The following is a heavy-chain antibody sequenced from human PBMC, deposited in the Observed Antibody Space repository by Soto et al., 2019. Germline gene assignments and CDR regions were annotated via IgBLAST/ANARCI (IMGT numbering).Heavy chain of an antibody. Sequence: GGSLRLSCIASGFTFGDYAMSWFRQAPGKGVEWVGFIRSKVYGGTTEYAASVKGRFTISRDDSISIAYLQMNSLKTEDTAVHYCTSTIFGVVIPGGYYYGMDVWGQGTTVTVSS. D-gene: IGHD3-3*01. CDR1: GFTFGDYA. CDR2: IRSKVYGGTT. V-gene: IGHV3-49*03. CDR3: TSTIFGVVIPGGYYYGMDV. J-gene: IGHJ6*02.